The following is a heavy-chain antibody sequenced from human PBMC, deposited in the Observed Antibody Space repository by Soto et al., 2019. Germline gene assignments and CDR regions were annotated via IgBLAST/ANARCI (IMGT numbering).Heavy chain of an antibody. J-gene: IGHJ4*02. CDR3: EKDTGSN. D-gene: IGHD6-25*01. CDR2: IRLNRNTI. Sequence: GGSLRLSCAASGFRPDNYAMHWDRQAPGKALEYASTIRLNRNTIAYADPVWCRFTISRYDSKNSLYLQMTSLRAEETSFYYCEKDTGSNWRQGTMVTVPS. V-gene: IGHV3-9*02. CDR1: GFRPDNYA.